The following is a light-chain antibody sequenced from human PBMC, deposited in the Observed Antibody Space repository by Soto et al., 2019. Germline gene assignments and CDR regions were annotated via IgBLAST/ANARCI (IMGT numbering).Light chain of an antibody. J-gene: IGKJ1*01. CDR3: QQYDSSAWT. Sequence: EIVLTQSPGTLSLSPGERATLSCRASQSVSSSYLAWYQQKPGQAPRLLIYGASSRATGIPDRFSGSGSGTDFTLTISRREPEAFAVYYCQQYDSSAWTFGQGTKVEIK. V-gene: IGKV3-20*01. CDR1: QSVSSSY. CDR2: GAS.